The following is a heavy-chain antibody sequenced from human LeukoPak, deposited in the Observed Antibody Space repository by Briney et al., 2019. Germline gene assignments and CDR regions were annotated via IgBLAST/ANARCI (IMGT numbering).Heavy chain of an antibody. CDR1: GITLSNYG. V-gene: IGHV3-23*01. J-gene: IGHJ4*02. D-gene: IGHD3-22*01. CDR2: LSASGGGT. CDR3: AKRGVVIRVILVGFHKEAYYFDS. Sequence: GGSLRLSCAVSGITLSNYGMAWVRQAPGKGLEWVASLSASGGGTSYADSVRGRLTISRDNAKNTLYLQMNSLRAEDTAVYFCAKRGVVIRVILVGFHKEAYYFDSWGQGVLVTVSS.